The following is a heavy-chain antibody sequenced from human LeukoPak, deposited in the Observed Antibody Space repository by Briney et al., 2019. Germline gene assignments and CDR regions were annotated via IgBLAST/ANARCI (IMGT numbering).Heavy chain of an antibody. D-gene: IGHD2-15*01. J-gene: IGHJ1*01. CDR1: GFTFSSSA. CDR3: ARAGSDQYFQY. Sequence: GGALRLSCAASGFTFSSSAMSWVRQAPGRGLEWVSSISGSGTSTYYADSVKGRFTISRDNSENTLYLQMNSLRAEDTAVYYCARAGSDQYFQYWGQGTLVTVSS. V-gene: IGHV3-23*01. CDR2: ISGSGTST.